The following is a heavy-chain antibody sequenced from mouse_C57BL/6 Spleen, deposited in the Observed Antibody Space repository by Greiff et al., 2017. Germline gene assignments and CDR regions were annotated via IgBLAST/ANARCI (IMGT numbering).Heavy chain of an antibody. CDR2: INPYNGDT. CDR1: GYSFTGYF. D-gene: IGHD1-1*01. J-gene: IGHJ2*01. Sequence: EVQLQQSGPELVKPGDSVKISCKASGYSFTGYFMNWVMQSHGKSLEWIGRINPYNGDTFYNQKFKGKATLTVDQSSSTAHMELRSLTSEDSAVYYFAGGITTVVATPGYWGQGTTLTVSS. CDR3: AGGITTVVATPGY. V-gene: IGHV1-20*01.